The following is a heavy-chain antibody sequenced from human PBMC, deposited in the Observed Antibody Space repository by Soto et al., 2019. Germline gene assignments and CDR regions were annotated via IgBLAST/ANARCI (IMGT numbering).Heavy chain of an antibody. CDR2: IYHSGTT. CDR1: GGSISSNNW. Sequence: PSETLSLTCAVSGGSISSNNWWSWVRQPPGRGLEWIGEIYHSGTTNYNPSFKSRVTISLDKSKNQFSLKLTPVTAADTAVYYCASATTFNYYYYGMDVWGQGTTVTVSS. J-gene: IGHJ6*02. D-gene: IGHD1-26*01. V-gene: IGHV4-4*02. CDR3: ASATTFNYYYYGMDV.